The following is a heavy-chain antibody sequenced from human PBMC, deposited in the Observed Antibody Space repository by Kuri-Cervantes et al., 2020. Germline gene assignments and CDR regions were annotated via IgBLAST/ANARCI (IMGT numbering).Heavy chain of an antibody. CDR2: INPNSGGT. Sequence: ASVKVSCKASGYTFTGYYMHWVRQAPGQGLEWMGWINPNSGGTNYAQKFQGRVTMTRDTSISTAYMELSRLRSDDTAVYYCAREGWVRYSHDYYGMDVWGQGTTVTVSS. CDR1: GYTFTGYY. CDR3: AREGWVRYSHDYYGMDV. J-gene: IGHJ6*02. D-gene: IGHD6-13*01. V-gene: IGHV1-2*02.